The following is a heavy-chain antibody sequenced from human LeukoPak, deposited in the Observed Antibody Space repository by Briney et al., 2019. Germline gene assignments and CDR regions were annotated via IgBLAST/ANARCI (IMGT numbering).Heavy chain of an antibody. J-gene: IGHJ4*02. V-gene: IGHV3-23*01. D-gene: IGHD1-26*01. CDR2: ISGSGGST. Sequence: PGGSLRLSCAASGFTFSSYAMSWVRQAPGKGLEWVSAISGSGGSTYYADSVKGRFTISRDNSKNTLYLQMNSLRAEDTAVYYCARDLKVGATEPGGYWGQGTLVTASS. CDR3: ARDLKVGATEPGGY. CDR1: GFTFSSYA.